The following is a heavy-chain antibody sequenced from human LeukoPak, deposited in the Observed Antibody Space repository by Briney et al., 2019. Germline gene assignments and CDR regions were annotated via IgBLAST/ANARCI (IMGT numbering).Heavy chain of an antibody. Sequence: GASVKVSCKASGYTFISYVMHWVRQAPGQRLEWMGWINAGSGNTKYSQKFQGRVTITKDTSASTAYMEMSNLRSEDTAVYYCARERGATDYWGQGTLVTVSS. CDR3: ARERGATDY. CDR1: GYTFISYV. D-gene: IGHD1-26*01. CDR2: INAGSGNT. J-gene: IGHJ4*02. V-gene: IGHV1-3*01.